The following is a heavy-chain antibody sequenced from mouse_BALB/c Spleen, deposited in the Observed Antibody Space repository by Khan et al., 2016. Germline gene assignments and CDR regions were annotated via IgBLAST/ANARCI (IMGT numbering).Heavy chain of an antibody. V-gene: IGHV2-9*02. J-gene: IGHJ2*01. CDR2: IWAGGST. CDR1: GLPLTSHG. CDR3: ARLEGI. Sequence: VQLKESGPGLVAPSQSLSITCTVSGLPLTSHGVHWVRPPPGKGLEWLGVIWAGGSTNYNLVHMSSLSLSNDNSKSQVFLRMNSLQTDDTARYYCARLEGIWGQGTTRTSSS.